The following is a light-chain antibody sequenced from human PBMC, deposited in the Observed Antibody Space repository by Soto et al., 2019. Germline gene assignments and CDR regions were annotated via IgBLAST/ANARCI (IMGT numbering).Light chain of an antibody. J-gene: IGKJ1*01. CDR2: AAS. CDR3: QQSYRSPHT. V-gene: IGKV1-39*01. Sequence: IQLTQSPSSLSASLGDRVTITCRASQTINTYLNWYQQKPGKVPKLLIYAASSLQSGVPSRFSGSGSGTDFTLTISSLKPEDFETYFCQQSYRSPHTFGQGTKVDIK. CDR1: QTINTY.